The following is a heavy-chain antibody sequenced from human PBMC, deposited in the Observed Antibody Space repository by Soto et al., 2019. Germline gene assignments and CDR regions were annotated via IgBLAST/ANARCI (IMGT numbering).Heavy chain of an antibody. V-gene: IGHV1-46*01. CDR2: INPSGGST. J-gene: IGHJ3*02. CDR3: ARRVVVDTLSTPVAHDT. CDR1: GYPFTGYY. D-gene: IGHD2-15*01. Sequence: QVQLVQSGAEAKKPGASVKVSCKASGYPFTGYYIHWVRQAPGHGLEWMGIINPSGGSTDYAQKVQGRVTMTRDTSMSTVYMELSSLRSEDTAVYYCARRVVVDTLSTPVAHDTWGQGTKVTVSS.